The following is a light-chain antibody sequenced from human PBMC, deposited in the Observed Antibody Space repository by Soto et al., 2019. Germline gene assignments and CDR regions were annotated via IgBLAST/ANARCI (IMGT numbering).Light chain of an antibody. V-gene: IGKV1-5*03. Sequence: DIQMTQSPSTLSASVGDRVTITCRASQSISSWLAWYQQKPGKAPKLLIYKASSLESGVPSRFTGSGSGTEFTLTIPSLQPDDFATYYFQPYSKYWTFGQGTKVEIK. CDR3: QPYSKYWT. CDR1: QSISSW. CDR2: KAS. J-gene: IGKJ1*01.